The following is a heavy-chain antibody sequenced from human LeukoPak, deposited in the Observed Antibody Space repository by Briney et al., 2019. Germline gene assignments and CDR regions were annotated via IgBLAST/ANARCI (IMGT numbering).Heavy chain of an antibody. D-gene: IGHD6-13*01. CDR1: GFTSSSYA. CDR2: ISYDGSNK. V-gene: IGHV3-30-3*01. J-gene: IGHJ4*02. Sequence: GGSLRLSCAASGFTSSSYAMHWVRQAPGKGLEGVAVISYDGSNKYYADSVKGRFTISRGNSKNTLYLQMNSLRAEDTAVYYCARDPIAAAGTGYFDYWGQGTLVTVSS. CDR3: ARDPIAAAGTGYFDY.